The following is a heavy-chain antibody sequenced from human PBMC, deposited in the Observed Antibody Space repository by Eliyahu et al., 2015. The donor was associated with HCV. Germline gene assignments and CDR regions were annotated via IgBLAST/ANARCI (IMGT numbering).Heavy chain of an antibody. CDR1: GGSISSGGYY. CDR3: ARRGTPGLTVTTSSFDY. Sequence: QVQLQESGPGLVKPSQTLSLTCTVSGGSISSGGYYWSWIRQHPGKGLEWIGYIYYSGSTYYNPSLKSRVTISVDTSKNQFSLKLSSVTAADTAVYYCARRGTPGLTVTTSSFDYWGQGTLVTVSS. J-gene: IGHJ4*02. V-gene: IGHV4-31*03. CDR2: IYYSGST. D-gene: IGHD4-11*01.